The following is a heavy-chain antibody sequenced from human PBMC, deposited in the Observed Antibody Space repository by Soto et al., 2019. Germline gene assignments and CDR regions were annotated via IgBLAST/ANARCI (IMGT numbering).Heavy chain of an antibody. D-gene: IGHD1-1*01. CDR3: VTEGRDWNSPGSFDL. CDR1: EVTFASYD. J-gene: IGHJ3*01. CDR2: ITSGGGGA. Sequence: EVQLLEAGGGLVQPGGSLRLSCVASEVTFASYDMDWVRQAPGKGLEWVSLITSGGGGANYADSVKGRFTISRDNSKNTLYLQMNSLRAEDTAIYHCVTEGRDWNSPGSFDLWGRGTMVTVSS. V-gene: IGHV3-23*01.